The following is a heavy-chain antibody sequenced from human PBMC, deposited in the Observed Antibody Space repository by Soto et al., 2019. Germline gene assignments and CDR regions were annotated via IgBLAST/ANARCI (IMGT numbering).Heavy chain of an antibody. CDR2: TNKDGASS. J-gene: IGHJ3*02. CDR1: GFTFSAFW. CDR3: ARDDLRRNEALDI. Sequence: EVQLVESGGDFVQPGGSLRLSCEASGFTFSAFWMHWVRHVPGEGLVWISRTNKDGASSEYADSVKGRFSVSRDNAKNTMFLHMTGLRAEGTAVYYCARDDLRRNEALDIWGQGTLVTVSS. D-gene: IGHD3-3*01. V-gene: IGHV3-74*03.